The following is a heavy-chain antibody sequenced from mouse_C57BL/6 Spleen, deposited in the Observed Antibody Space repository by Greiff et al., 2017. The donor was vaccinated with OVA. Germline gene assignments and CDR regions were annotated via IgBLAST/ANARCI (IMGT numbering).Heavy chain of an antibody. CDR1: GFTFSDYY. CDR2: INYDGSST. D-gene: IGHD1-1*01. CDR3: AREDYGSWYFDV. J-gene: IGHJ1*03. V-gene: IGHV5-16*01. Sequence: EVQVVESEGGLVQPGSSMKLSCTASGFTFSDYYMAWVRQVPEKGLEWVANINYDGSSTYYLDSLKSRFIISRDNAKNILYLQMSSLKSEDTATYYCAREDYGSWYFDVWGTGTTVTVSS.